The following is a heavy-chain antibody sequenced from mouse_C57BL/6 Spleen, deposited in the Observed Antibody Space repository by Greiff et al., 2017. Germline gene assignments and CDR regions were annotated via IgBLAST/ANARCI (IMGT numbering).Heavy chain of an antibody. CDR2: FYPGSGSI. CDR3: ARHDASTVVATDYAMDD. Sequence: VQLQQSGAELVKPGASVKLSCKASGYTFTEYTIHWVKQRSGQGLEWIGWFYPGSGSIKYNEKFKDKATLTADKSSSTVYMGLSRLTSEDSAVXFCARHDASTVVATDYAMDDWGQGTSVTVSS. CDR1: GYTFTEYT. J-gene: IGHJ4*01. V-gene: IGHV1-62-2*01. D-gene: IGHD1-1*01.